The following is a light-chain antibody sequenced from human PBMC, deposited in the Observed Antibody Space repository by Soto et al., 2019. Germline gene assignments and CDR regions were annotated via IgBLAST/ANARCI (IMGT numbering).Light chain of an antibody. V-gene: IGLV2-14*03. CDR1: SRDVGGYNY. J-gene: IGLJ1*01. CDR3: SSYTGSNTLIYV. CDR2: DVS. Sequence: SSLTKPSSVTGSPGQSITIICPGTSRDVGGYNYVSWYQQHPGKAPKVIIYDVSNRPSGVSNRFSASKSGNTASLTISGLQAEDEGYYYCSSYTGSNTLIYVFGTGTKVTVL.